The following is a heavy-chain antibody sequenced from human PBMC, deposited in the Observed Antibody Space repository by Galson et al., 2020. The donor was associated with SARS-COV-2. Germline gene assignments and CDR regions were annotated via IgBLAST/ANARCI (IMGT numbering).Heavy chain of an antibody. V-gene: IGHV4-59*01. J-gene: IGHJ3*02. CDR2: IYYSGST. CDR3: ARASSGSYYNYAFDI. CDR1: GGSISSYY. Sequence: SETLSLTCTVSGGSISSYYWSWIRQPPGKGLEWIGYIYYSGSTNYNPSLKSRVTISVDTSKNQFSLKLSSVTAADTAVYYCARASSGSYYNYAFDIWGQGTMVTVSS. D-gene: IGHD3-10*01.